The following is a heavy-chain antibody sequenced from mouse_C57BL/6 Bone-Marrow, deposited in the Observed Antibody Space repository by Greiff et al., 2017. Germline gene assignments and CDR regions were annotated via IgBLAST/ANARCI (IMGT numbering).Heavy chain of an antibody. V-gene: IGHV1-55*01. CDR3: AREGSCYAMDY. CDR2: IYPGSGST. J-gene: IGHJ4*01. CDR1: GYTFTSYW. Sequence: QVQLQQSGAELVKPGASVKMSCKASGYTFTSYWITWVKQRPGQGLEWIGNIYPGSGSTNYNEKFKGKATLTVDTSSSTAYMQLSSLTSEDSAVYDCAREGSCYAMDYWGQGTTVTVSS.